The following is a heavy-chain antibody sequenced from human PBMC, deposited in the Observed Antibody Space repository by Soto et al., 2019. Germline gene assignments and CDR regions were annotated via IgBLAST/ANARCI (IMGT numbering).Heavy chain of an antibody. Sequence: VQLVESGGGVVQPGRSLRLSCAASGFTFSDYAMHWVRQAPGKGLEWVAVVSHDGRNTHYADSVKGRFTISRDSSKNTVSLEMSSLRAQDTAVYYCAKGGRQWLVTSDFNYWGQGALVTVSS. J-gene: IGHJ4*02. V-gene: IGHV3-30*18. CDR3: AKGGRQWLVTSDFNY. CDR1: GFTFSDYA. CDR2: VSHDGRNT. D-gene: IGHD6-19*01.